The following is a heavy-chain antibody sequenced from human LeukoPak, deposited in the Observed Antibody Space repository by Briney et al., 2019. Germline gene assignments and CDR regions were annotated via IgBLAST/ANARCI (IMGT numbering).Heavy chain of an antibody. V-gene: IGHV1-2*02. J-gene: IGHJ4*02. CDR1: GYTFTGYY. D-gene: IGHD2-2*01. CDR2: INPNSGGT. CDR3: AGGRTDIVVVPATLRNYYFDY. Sequence: ASVKVSCKASGYTFTGYYMHWVRQAPGQRLEWMGWINPNSGGTNSAQKFQGRVTMTRDTSISTAYMELSSLRSEDTAVYYCAGGRTDIVVVPATLRNYYFDYWGQGTLVTVSS.